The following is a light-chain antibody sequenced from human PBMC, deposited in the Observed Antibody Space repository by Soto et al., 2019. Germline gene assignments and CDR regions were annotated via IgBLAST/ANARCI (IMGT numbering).Light chain of an antibody. CDR2: AAS. CDR1: QGISKY. Sequence: DIQMTQSPSAKSASVGDRVTITCRASQGISKYLAWFQQKPGKVPKRLIYAASSLQSGVPARFSGSGSGTEFSLTTSSLQPEDFGTYYCLQPTSYPWTFGQGTKVEIK. V-gene: IGKV1-17*03. CDR3: LQPTSYPWT. J-gene: IGKJ1*01.